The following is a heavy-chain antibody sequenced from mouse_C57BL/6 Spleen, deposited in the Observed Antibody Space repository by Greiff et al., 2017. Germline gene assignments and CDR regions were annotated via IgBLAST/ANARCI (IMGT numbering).Heavy chain of an antibody. J-gene: IGHJ4*01. CDR3: TRRGSLTYAMDY. CDR2: IDPETGGT. CDR1: GYTFTDYE. Sequence: VQLQQSGAELVRPGASVTLSCKASGYTFTDYEMHWVKQTPVHGLEWIGAIDPETGGTAYNQKFKGKAILTADKSSSTAYMELRSLTSEDSAVYYCTRRGSLTYAMDYWGQGTSVTVSS. D-gene: IGHD3-1*01. V-gene: IGHV1-15*01.